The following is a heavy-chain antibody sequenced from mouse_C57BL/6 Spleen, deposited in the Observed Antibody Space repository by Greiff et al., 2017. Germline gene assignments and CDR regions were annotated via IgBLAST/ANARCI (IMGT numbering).Heavy chain of an antibody. V-gene: IGHV1-61*01. J-gene: IGHJ2*01. D-gene: IGHD3-2*02. CDR3: ARDSSGYIDY. Sequence: VQLQQSGAELVRPGSSVKLSCKASGYTFTSYWMDWVKQRPGQGLEWIGNIYPSDSETHYNQKFKDKATLTVDKSSSTAYMQLSSLTSEDSAVYYCARDSSGYIDYWGQGTTLTVSS. CDR1: GYTFTSYW. CDR2: IYPSDSET.